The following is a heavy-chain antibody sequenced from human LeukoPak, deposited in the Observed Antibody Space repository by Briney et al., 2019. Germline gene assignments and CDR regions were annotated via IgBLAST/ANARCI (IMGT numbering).Heavy chain of an antibody. CDR1: GYTFTSYD. V-gene: IGHV1-8*01. CDR3: ARGHYRSSRGIAAADY. Sequence: GASVKVSCKASGYTFTSYDINWGRQATGQGLEWMGWMNRNSGNTGYAQKFQGRVTMTRDTSIRTAYMELSSPRYEDTGGYYCARGHYRSSRGIAAADYWGQGTLVTVSS. CDR2: MNRNSGNT. J-gene: IGHJ4*02. D-gene: IGHD6-13*01.